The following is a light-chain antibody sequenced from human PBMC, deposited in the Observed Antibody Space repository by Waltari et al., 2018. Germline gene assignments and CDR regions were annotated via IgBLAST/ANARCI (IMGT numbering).Light chain of an antibody. CDR1: QSISSSY. J-gene: IGKJ4*01. CDR2: GAS. CDR3: QQYGRSPLT. Sequence: EIVLTQSPGTLSLSPGDTATLSCRASQSISSSYLAWYQQRPGQAPRLLIFGASGRATGIPDRFSVSGSGSDFTLSISRLEPEDFAVYYCQQYGRSPLTFGGGTKVEIK. V-gene: IGKV3-20*01.